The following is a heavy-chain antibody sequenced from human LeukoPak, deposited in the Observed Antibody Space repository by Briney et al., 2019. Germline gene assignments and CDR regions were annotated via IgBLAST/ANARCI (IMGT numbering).Heavy chain of an antibody. CDR3: ARVDIVATIEAFDI. CDR2: IKQDGSEK. J-gene: IGHJ3*02. V-gene: IGHV3-7*04. Sequence: GGSLSLSCAASGFTFSSYWMSWVRQAPGKGLEWVANIKQDGSEKYYVDSVKGRFTISRDNAKNSLYLQMNSLRAEDTAVYYCARVDIVATIEAFDIWGQGTMVTVSS. D-gene: IGHD5-12*01. CDR1: GFTFSSYW.